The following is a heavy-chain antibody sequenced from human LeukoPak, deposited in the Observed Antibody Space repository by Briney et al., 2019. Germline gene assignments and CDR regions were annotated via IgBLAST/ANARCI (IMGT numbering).Heavy chain of an antibody. CDR3: ARDPTHYLRYGYFDY. Sequence: GGSLRLSCAASGFTFNIYWMHWVRQAPGKGLVWVSRINSDGSSTSYADSVRGRFTISRDNAKNSLYLRLNSLRVEDTAVYYCARDPTHYLRYGYFDYWGQGTLVTVSS. CDR2: INSDGSST. J-gene: IGHJ4*02. CDR1: GFTFNIYW. V-gene: IGHV3-74*01. D-gene: IGHD3-9*01.